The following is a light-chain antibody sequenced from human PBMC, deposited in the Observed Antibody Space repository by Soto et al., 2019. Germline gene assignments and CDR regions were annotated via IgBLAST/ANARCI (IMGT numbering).Light chain of an antibody. V-gene: IGLV3-25*03. Sequence: SYELTQPPSVSVSPGQTARITCSGDALPKQYANWYQQKPGQAPVLVIYKDSERPSGIPERFSGSSSGTTVTLTISGVQAEDVADYYCQSADSSGTYVVFGGGTKLTVL. CDR2: KDS. CDR1: ALPKQY. CDR3: QSADSSGTYVV. J-gene: IGLJ2*01.